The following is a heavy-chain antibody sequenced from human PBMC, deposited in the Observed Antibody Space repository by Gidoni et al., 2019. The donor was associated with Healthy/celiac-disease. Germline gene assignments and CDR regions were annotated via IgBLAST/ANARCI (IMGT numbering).Heavy chain of an antibody. CDR1: GFTFSSSA. CDR2: ISGSGGST. CDR3: AKHGVNCSGGSCYSPYYYYMDV. D-gene: IGHD2-15*01. V-gene: IGHV3-23*01. J-gene: IGHJ6*03. Sequence: EVQLLESGGGLVQPVGSLRLSCAASGFTFSSSAMSWVRQAPGKGLEWVSAISGSGGSTYYADSVKGRFTISRDNSKNTLYLQMNSLRAEDTAVYYCAKHGVNCSGGSCYSPYYYYMDVWGKGTTVTVSS.